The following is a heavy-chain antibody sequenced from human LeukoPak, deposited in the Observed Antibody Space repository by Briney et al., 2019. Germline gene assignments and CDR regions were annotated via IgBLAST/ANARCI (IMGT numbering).Heavy chain of an antibody. D-gene: IGHD3-10*01. V-gene: IGHV4-61*02. J-gene: IGHJ3*02. CDR3: ARDSGSIAFDI. CDR1: GGSISSDTYY. Sequence: PSETLSLTCTVSGGSISSDTYYWSWIRQPAGKGLEWIGRIYTSGSTNDNPSLKSRVTISVDRSKSQFSLKLSSVTAADTAVYYCARDSGSIAFDIWGQGTMVTVSS. CDR2: IYTSGST.